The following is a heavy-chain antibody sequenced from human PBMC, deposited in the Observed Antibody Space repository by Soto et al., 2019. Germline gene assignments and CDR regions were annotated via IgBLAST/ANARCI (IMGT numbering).Heavy chain of an antibody. J-gene: IGHJ4*02. CDR1: GFSLTTSGVG. D-gene: IGHD3-22*01. CDR3: ASSSGYRIFDC. V-gene: IGHV2-5*02. Sequence: QITLKESGPTLVKPTQTLTLTCTFSGFSLTTSGVGVGWIRQPPGKALEWLALIFWDDDKRYSPSLKSRLTITKDTSKNQVVLTMTNMDPVDTATYYCASSSGYRIFDCCGQGTLVTVSS. CDR2: IFWDDDK.